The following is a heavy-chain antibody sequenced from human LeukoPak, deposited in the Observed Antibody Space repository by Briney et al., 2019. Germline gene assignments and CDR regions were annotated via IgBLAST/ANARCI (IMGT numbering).Heavy chain of an antibody. D-gene: IGHD3-9*01. J-gene: IGHJ4*02. CDR1: GFTFSNYA. CDR2: ISGSGGST. Sequence: GGSLRLSCTASGFTFSNYAMSWVRQAPGKGLEWVSAISGSGGSTFNADSVKGRFTISRDNSKNTLYLQMNSLRAEDTAIYYCAKDVFELYDIYDHWGQGTLVTVSS. V-gene: IGHV3-23*01. CDR3: AKDVFELYDIYDH.